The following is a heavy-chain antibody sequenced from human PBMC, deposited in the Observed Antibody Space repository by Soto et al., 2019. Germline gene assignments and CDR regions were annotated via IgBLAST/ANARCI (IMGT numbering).Heavy chain of an antibody. Sequence: PGGSLRLSCAASGFTFSSYAMSWVRQAPGKGLEWVSAISGSGGSTYYADSVKGRFTISRDNSKNTLYLQMNSLRAEDTAVYYCAKDPEMATIIWYFDLWGRGTLVTVSS. CDR1: GFTFSSYA. J-gene: IGHJ2*01. D-gene: IGHD5-12*01. CDR2: ISGSGGST. V-gene: IGHV3-23*01. CDR3: AKDPEMATIIWYFDL.